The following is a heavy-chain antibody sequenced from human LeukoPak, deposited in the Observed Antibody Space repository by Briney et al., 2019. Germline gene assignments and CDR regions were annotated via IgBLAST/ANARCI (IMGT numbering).Heavy chain of an antibody. Sequence: ASVKVSCKASGYTFTGYYMHWVRQAPGQGLEWMGWINPNSGGTNYAQKFQGWVTMTRDTSISTAYMELSRLRSDDTAVYYCARDLDSSSWYGGTVDYWGQGTLVTVSS. V-gene: IGHV1-2*04. CDR1: GYTFTGYY. D-gene: IGHD6-13*01. CDR2: INPNSGGT. CDR3: ARDLDSSSWYGGTVDY. J-gene: IGHJ4*02.